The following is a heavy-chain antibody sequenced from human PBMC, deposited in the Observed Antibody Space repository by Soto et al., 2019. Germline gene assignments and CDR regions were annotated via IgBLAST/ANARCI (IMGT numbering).Heavy chain of an antibody. CDR2: SSGSGSGGST. CDR1: GFTFTNYA. J-gene: IGHJ4*02. CDR3: ATDRDDYRNYVFDY. V-gene: IGHV3-23*01. Sequence: EVQLLESGGGLVQPGGSLRLSCAASGFTFTNYAMTWVRQAPGKGLEWVSISSGSGSGGSTNYADSVKGRFTTSRDNSKNTLYLQMNSLRVEDTAVYYCATDRDDYRNYVFDYWGQGSLVTVSS. D-gene: IGHD4-4*01.